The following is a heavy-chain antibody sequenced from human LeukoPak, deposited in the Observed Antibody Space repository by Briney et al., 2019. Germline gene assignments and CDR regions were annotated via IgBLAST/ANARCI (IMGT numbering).Heavy chain of an antibody. J-gene: IGHJ5*02. CDR1: GGTFSSYA. CDR2: INPSGGST. CDR3: ARDCVVT. D-gene: IGHD2-15*01. V-gene: IGHV1-46*01. Sequence: GASVKVSCKASGGTFSSYAISWVRQAPGQGLEWMGIINPSGGSTSYAQKFQGRVTMTRDTSTSTVYMELSSLRSEDTAVYYCARDCVVTWGQGTLVTVSS.